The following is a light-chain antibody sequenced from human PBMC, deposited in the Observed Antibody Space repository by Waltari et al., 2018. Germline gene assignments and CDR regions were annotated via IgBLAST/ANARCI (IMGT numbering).Light chain of an antibody. CDR2: KVS. CDR3: MQGTRWPYT. CDR1: ESLVHMSHGNPY. Sequence: DVVLTQSPLSLPVTLGQPASISCQSSESLVHMSHGNPYLNWFQQRPGQSPRHLIYKVSNRESGVPDRISGSGSGTNFTLEISRVEAEDVAIYYCMQGTRWPYTFGQGTKLEIK. V-gene: IGKV2-30*02. J-gene: IGKJ2*01.